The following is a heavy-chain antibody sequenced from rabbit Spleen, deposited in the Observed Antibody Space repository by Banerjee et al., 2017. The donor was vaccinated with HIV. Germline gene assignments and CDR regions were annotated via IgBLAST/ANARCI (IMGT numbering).Heavy chain of an antibody. J-gene: IGHJ6*01. D-gene: IGHD1-1*01. V-gene: IGHV1S45*01. CDR1: GVSFSGSSY. Sequence: QEQLVESGGGLVKPGASLTLTCIASGVSFSGSSYMCWVRQAPGKGLEWIACIESDNSGFTYFTSWAKDRFTISKTSSTTVTLHMTSMTAADTATYFCALDTSSSFSSNGMALWGPGTPVTVS. CDR2: IESDNSGFT. CDR3: ALDTSSSFSSNGMAL.